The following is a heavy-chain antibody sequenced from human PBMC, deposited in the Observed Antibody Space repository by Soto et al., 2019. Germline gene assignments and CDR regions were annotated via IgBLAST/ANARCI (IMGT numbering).Heavy chain of an antibody. CDR3: ARASYYSDSFGYFLDY. V-gene: IGHV4-59*01. CDR1: GGSISPYY. CDR2: IYYSGST. J-gene: IGHJ4*02. Sequence: SETLSLTCTVSGGSISPYYWSWIRQSPGKGLEWIGYIYYSGSTNYNPSLKRRVAISVDTSKNQCTLQLSSVTAADTAVYYCARASYYSDSFGYFLDYWGQGTLVTVSS. D-gene: IGHD3-22*01.